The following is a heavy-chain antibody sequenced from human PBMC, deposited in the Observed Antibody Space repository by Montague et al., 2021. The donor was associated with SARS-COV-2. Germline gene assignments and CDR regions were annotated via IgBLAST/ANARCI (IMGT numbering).Heavy chain of an antibody. CDR2: ISYDGSNK. CDR3: ARDYPIVWWVDGYFDY. J-gene: IGHJ4*02. V-gene: IGHV3-30*04. CDR1: GFTFSSYA. D-gene: IGHD2-21*01. Sequence: SLILSCAASGFTFSSYAMHLFRQAPVKGLEWVAVISYDGSNKYYSDSVKVRFTISRDNSKNTLYLQMNSLRAEDTAVYYCARDYPIVWWVDGYFDYWGQGTLVTVSS.